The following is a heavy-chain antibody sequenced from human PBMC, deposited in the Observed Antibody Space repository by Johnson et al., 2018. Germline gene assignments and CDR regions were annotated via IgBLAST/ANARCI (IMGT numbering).Heavy chain of an antibody. J-gene: IGHJ3*02. CDR1: GFTFSSYS. Sequence: GGGLVKPGGSLRLSCAASGFTFSSYSMNWVRQAPGKGLEWVSSISSSSSYIYYADSVKGRFTISRDNAKNSLYLQMNSLGAEDPAVYYCARDRGPDAFDIWGQGTMVTVSS. CDR3: ARDRGPDAFDI. CDR2: ISSSSSYI. V-gene: IGHV3-21*01.